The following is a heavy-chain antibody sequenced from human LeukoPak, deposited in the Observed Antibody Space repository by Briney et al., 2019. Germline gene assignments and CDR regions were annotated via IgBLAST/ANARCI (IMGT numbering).Heavy chain of an antibody. CDR1: GYTFTTYY. V-gene: IGHV1-46*01. CDR3: ARERWIQLWGDAFDI. J-gene: IGHJ3*02. Sequence: ASAKVSCKASGYTFTTYYIHWVRQAPGQGLEWMGRINPSGGSTTYAQKFQGRVTMTRDTSTSTVHMELSSLRSEDTAVYYCARERWIQLWGDAFDIWGQGTKVTVSS. D-gene: IGHD5-18*01. CDR2: INPSGGST.